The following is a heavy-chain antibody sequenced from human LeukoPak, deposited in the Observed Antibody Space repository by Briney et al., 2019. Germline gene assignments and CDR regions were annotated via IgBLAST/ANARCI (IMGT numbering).Heavy chain of an antibody. CDR1: GGSFSGYY. D-gene: IGHD6-13*01. CDR3: ARGPRGSWGYYYYYGMDV. J-gene: IGHJ6*02. V-gene: IGHV4-34*01. CDR2: INHSGST. Sequence: SETLSLTCAVYGGSFSGYYWSWIRHPPGKGLEWIGEINHSGSTNYNPSLKSRVTISVDTSKNQFSLKLSSVTAADTAVYYCARGPRGSWGYYYYYGMDVWGQGTTVTVSS.